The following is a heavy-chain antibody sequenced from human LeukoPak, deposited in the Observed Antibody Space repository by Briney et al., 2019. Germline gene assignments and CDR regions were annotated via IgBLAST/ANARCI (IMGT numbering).Heavy chain of an antibody. V-gene: IGHV3-33*01. J-gene: IGHJ4*02. CDR1: GFTFSSYG. CDR2: IWYDGSNK. Sequence: PGGSLRLSCAASGFTFSSYGMHWVRQAPGKGLEWVAVIWYDGSNKYYADSVKGRFTISRDNAKNSLYLQMNSLRAEDTAVYYCARDQRSGQSDYWGQGTLVTVSS. D-gene: IGHD2-15*01. CDR3: ARDQRSGQSDY.